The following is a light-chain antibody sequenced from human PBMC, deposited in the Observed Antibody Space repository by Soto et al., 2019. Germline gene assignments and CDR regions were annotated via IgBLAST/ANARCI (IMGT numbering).Light chain of an antibody. CDR2: AAS. CDR1: QSISTY. CDR3: QQSYSTPRT. J-gene: IGKJ1*01. Sequence: IQMTQSPSSLSASVGDGVTITCRASQSISTYLNWYHQKPGKAPQLLIYAASSLQTGVPSRFSGSGSGTDFTLTISSLQPEDFATYYCQQSYSTPRTFGQGTKVEIK. V-gene: IGKV1-39*01.